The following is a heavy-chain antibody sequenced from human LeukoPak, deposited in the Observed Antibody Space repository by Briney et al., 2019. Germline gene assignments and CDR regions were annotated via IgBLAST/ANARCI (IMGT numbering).Heavy chain of an antibody. Sequence: ASVKVSCKASGGTFSNYTISWVRQAPGQGLECMGGIITIFGTAKCAQNFQGRVTITADESMSTAYMDLSSLRSEDTALYYCARGSDSSGYLPVYWGQGTLVTVSS. CDR1: GGTFSNYT. CDR2: IITIFGTA. D-gene: IGHD3-22*01. J-gene: IGHJ4*02. V-gene: IGHV1-69*13. CDR3: ARGSDSSGYLPVY.